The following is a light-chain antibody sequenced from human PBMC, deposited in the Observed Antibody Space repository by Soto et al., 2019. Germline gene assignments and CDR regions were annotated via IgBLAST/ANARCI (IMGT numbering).Light chain of an antibody. J-gene: IGKJ4*01. CDR3: QQDGSAPEIT. CDR2: GAS. Sequence: EIVLTQSPGTLSLSPGERATLSCRASQSVSSSYLAWLQQKPGQAPRLLIYGASGRATGTPDRFSGSGSGRDFTRTISRREPEDVAADYWQQDGSAPEITFGGGTKVEIK. V-gene: IGKV3-20*01. CDR1: QSVSSSY.